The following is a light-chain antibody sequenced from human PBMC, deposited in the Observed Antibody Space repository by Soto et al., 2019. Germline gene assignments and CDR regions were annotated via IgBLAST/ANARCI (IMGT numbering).Light chain of an antibody. CDR3: CSYAGSSTFVV. J-gene: IGLJ2*01. CDR1: SIDVGSYNL. Sequence: QSALTQPASVSGSPGQSITISCTGTSIDVGSYNLVSWYQQHPGKAPKLMIYEGSKRPSGVSNRFSGSKSGNMASLTISGLQAEDEADYYCCSYAGSSTFVVFGGGTKVTVL. V-gene: IGLV2-23*01. CDR2: EGS.